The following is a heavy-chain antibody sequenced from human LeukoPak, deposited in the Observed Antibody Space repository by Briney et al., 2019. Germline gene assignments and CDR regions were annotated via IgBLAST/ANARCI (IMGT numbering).Heavy chain of an antibody. CDR2: ISGSGGST. Sequence: GGSLRLSCAASRFTFSSYAMSWVRQAPGKGLEWVSVISGSGGSTYYADSVKGRFTISRDNSKNTLYLQMNSLRAEDTAVYYCAKDPNFYYCMDVWGKGTTVTISS. V-gene: IGHV3-23*01. CDR3: AKDPNFYYCMDV. CDR1: RFTFSSYA. J-gene: IGHJ6*03.